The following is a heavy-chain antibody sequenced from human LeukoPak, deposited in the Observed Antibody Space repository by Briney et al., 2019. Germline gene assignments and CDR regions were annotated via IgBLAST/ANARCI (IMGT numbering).Heavy chain of an antibody. D-gene: IGHD3-22*01. CDR1: GFTFRNYS. J-gene: IGHJ4*02. CDR2: ISSGGSTI. Sequence: GGSLRLSCAASGFTFRNYSVNWVRQAPGKGLEWVSYISSGGSTIHYADSVKGRFTISRDNAKDSLYLQMNRLRAEDTAVYYCARDRTYYDSSGYRNNFDYWGQGTLVTVSS. V-gene: IGHV3-48*04. CDR3: ARDRTYYDSSGYRNNFDY.